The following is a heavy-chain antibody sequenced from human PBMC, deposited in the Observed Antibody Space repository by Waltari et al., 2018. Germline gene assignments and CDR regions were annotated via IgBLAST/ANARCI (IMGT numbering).Heavy chain of an antibody. J-gene: IGHJ5*02. CDR1: GGTFSSYA. CDR3: ARTKSTVTTYNWFDP. CDR2: IIPIFGTA. Sequence: QVQLVQSGAEVKKPGSSVKVSCTASGGTFSSYAISWVRQAPGQGLEWMGGIIPIFGTANYAQKFQGRVTMTTDESTSTAYMELSSLRSEDTGVYYCARTKSTVTTYNWFDPGAREPWSPSPQ. D-gene: IGHD4-4*01. V-gene: IGHV1-69*05.